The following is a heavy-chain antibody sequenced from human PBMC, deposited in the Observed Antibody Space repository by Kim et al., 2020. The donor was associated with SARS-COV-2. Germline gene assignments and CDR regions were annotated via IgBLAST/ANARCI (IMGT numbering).Heavy chain of an antibody. CDR2: INHSGST. CDR3: ARAGIYGSRP. V-gene: IGHV4-34*01. CDR1: GGSFSGYY. J-gene: IGHJ4*02. Sequence: SETLSLTCAVYGGSFSGYYWSWIRQPPGKGLEWIGEINHSGSTNYNPSLKSRVTISVDTSKNQFSLKLSSVTAADTAVYYCARAGIYGSRPWGQGTLVTVSS. D-gene: IGHD3-10*01.